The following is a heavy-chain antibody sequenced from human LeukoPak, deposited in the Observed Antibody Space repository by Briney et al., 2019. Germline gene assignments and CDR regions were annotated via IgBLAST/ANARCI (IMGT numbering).Heavy chain of an antibody. J-gene: IGHJ4*02. CDR3: AITYYYGSGSYYNVDY. Sequence: ASVKVSCKASGGTFSSYAISWVRQAPGQGLEWMGGIIPIFGTANYAQKFQGRVTITADESTSTAYMGLSRLRSDDTAVYYCAITYYYGSGSYYNVDYWGQGTLVTVSS. V-gene: IGHV1-69*13. D-gene: IGHD3-10*01. CDR2: IIPIFGTA. CDR1: GGTFSSYA.